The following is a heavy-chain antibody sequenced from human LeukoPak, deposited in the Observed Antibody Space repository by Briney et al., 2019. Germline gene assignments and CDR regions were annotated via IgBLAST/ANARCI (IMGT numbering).Heavy chain of an antibody. CDR1: GFTFSSYS. J-gene: IGHJ6*02. Sequence: PGGSLRLSCAASGFTFSSYSMNWVRQAPGKGLEWVSSISSSSSYIYYADSVKSRFTISRDNAKNSLYLQMNSLRAEATAVYYCARDSLRRWYYYYYGMDVWGQGTTVTVSS. V-gene: IGHV3-21*01. CDR2: ISSSSSYI. D-gene: IGHD3-16*02. CDR3: ARDSLRRWYYYYYGMDV.